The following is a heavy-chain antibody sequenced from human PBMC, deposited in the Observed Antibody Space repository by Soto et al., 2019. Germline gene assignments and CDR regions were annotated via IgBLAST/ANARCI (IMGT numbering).Heavy chain of an antibody. CDR2: ISYDGSNK. V-gene: IGHV3-30*18. Sequence: QVQLVESGGGVVQPGRSLRLSCAASGFTFSSYGMHWVRQAPGKGLEWVAVISYDGSNKYYADSVKGRFTISRDNSKNTLYLQMNSLRAEDTAVYYCAKDDSVVVVAATPNYYYGMDVWGQGTTVTVSS. J-gene: IGHJ6*02. D-gene: IGHD2-15*01. CDR1: GFTFSSYG. CDR3: AKDDSVVVVAATPNYYYGMDV.